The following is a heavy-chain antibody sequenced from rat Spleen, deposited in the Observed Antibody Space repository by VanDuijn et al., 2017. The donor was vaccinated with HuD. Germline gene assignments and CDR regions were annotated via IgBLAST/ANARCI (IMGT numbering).Heavy chain of an antibody. CDR3: ARTIYDYFDY. CDR1: GITFNNFW. V-gene: IGHV5-31*01. Sequence: EVQLVESGGGPVQPGRSLKLSCVASGITFNNFWMSWIRQAPGKGLEWVASITNTGGVTYYRDSVKGRFTVSRDNAKNTQYLQMDSLRSEDTATYYCARTIYDYFDYWGQGVMVTVSS. J-gene: IGHJ2*01. CDR2: ITNTGGVT. D-gene: IGHD1-12*01.